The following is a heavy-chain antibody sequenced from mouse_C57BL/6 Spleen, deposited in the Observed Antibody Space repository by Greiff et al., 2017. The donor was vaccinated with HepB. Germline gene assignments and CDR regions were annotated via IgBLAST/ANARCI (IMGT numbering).Heavy chain of an antibody. CDR3: AREDYDRGFAY. J-gene: IGHJ3*01. Sequence: VQLVESGAELARPGASVKLSCKASGYTFTSYGISWVKQRTGQGLEWIGEIYPRSGNTYYNEKFKGKATLTADKSSSTAYMELRSLTSEDSAVYFCAREDYDRGFAYWGQGTLVTVSA. CDR1: GYTFTSYG. D-gene: IGHD2-4*01. CDR2: IYPRSGNT. V-gene: IGHV1-81*01.